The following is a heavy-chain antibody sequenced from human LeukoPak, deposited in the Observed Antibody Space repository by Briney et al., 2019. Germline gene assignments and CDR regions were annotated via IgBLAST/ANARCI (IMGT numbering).Heavy chain of an antibody. D-gene: IGHD3-22*01. J-gene: IGHJ6*03. V-gene: IGHV1-2*02. CDR1: GYTFTGYY. CDR3: ARGLAPYSYEYSGHDPYYYYNMDV. Sequence: ASVKVSCKASGYTFTGYYIHWVRQAPGQGLEWMGWINPNSGGTNYAQKFQGRVTMTRDTSISTAYMELSSLRSEDTAVYYCARGLAPYSYEYSGHDPYYYYNMDVWGKGTTVIISS. CDR2: INPNSGGT.